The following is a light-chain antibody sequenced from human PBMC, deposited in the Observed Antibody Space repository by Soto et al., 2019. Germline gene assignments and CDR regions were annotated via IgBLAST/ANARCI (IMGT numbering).Light chain of an antibody. J-gene: IGKJ1*01. CDR1: QSISSN. V-gene: IGKV1-39*01. CDR3: QQYNSYSRT. Sequence: DIQLTQSPSSLSASVGDRVIITCRASQSISSNLNWYQQKPGKAPNLLIYAASSLQTGVPSRFSGSGSGTDFTLTISSLQPDDFATYYCQQYNSYSRTFGQGTKVDNK. CDR2: AAS.